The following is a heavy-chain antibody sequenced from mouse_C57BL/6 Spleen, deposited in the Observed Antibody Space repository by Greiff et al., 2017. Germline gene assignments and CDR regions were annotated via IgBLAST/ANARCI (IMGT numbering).Heavy chain of an antibody. D-gene: IGHD2-1*01. CDR2: IDPETGGT. CDR1: GYTFTDYE. Sequence: VQLQQSGAELVRPGASVTLSCKASGYTFTDYEMHWVKQTPVHGLEWIGAIDPETGGTAYNQKFKGKAILTADKSSSTAYMELRSLTSEDSAVYYCTRDVNYVGAMDYWGQGTSVTVSS. CDR3: TRDVNYVGAMDY. J-gene: IGHJ4*01. V-gene: IGHV1-15*01.